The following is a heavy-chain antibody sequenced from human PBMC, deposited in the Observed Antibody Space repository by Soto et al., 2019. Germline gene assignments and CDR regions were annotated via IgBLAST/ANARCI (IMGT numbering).Heavy chain of an antibody. J-gene: IGHJ4*02. D-gene: IGHD3-10*01. Sequence: PSEPLSLTCTVSGGSISSYYWTWIRQPPGKGLEWIGFMYNSGSTHYNPSLKSRVTISLDTSKNQFSLNLRSVTAADTAVYYCASMGYHYGSGSYPLDYWGQGTLVTVSS. CDR2: MYNSGST. V-gene: IGHV4-59*08. CDR3: ASMGYHYGSGSYPLDY. CDR1: GGSISSYY.